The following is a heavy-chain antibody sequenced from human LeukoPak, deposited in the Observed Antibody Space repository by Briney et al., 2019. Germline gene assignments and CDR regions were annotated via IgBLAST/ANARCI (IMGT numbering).Heavy chain of an antibody. CDR2: INPGGGST. V-gene: IGHV1-46*01. J-gene: IGHJ4*02. CDR1: GYTFTTYY. Sequence: ASVKVSCKASGYTFTTYYIQWVRQAPGQGLEWMGRINPGGGSTTYSQKFQGRVAMSSDTSTSTVYMELSSLRSEDTAVYYCARVLTDTSGWYQLDYWGQGTLVTVSS. D-gene: IGHD6-19*01. CDR3: ARVLTDTSGWYQLDY.